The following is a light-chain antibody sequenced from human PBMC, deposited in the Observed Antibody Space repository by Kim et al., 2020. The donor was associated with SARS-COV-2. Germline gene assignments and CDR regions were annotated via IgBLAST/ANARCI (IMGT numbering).Light chain of an antibody. J-gene: IGLJ2*01. CDR3: NSRDSNDNVV. V-gene: IGLV3-19*01. CDR1: GRRSYY. Sequence: VALGQKVSITCQGDGRRSYYATWYQQKPGQAPILVIYGKNNRPSGSPDRFSGSSSGNTASLTITGTQAGDEADYYCNSRDSNDNVVFGGGTQLTVL. CDR2: GKN.